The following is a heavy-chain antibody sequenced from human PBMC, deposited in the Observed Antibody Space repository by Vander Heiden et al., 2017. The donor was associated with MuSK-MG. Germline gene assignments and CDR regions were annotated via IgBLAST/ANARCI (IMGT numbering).Heavy chain of an antibody. V-gene: IGHV3-23*01. Sequence: EVQILESGGGLVQPGGSRKLSWSAPGPPFRRHVMSCVRPAPGKGLEWVPAISGRGGSTYYADAVKGRFRISRDNFKNTLYLKMKSMRAEDTAVYYFAKVLSLGGFFGYWGQGTLVTVYS. CDR1: GPPFRRHV. J-gene: IGHJ4*02. CDR2: ISGRGGST. D-gene: IGHD1-20*01. CDR3: AKVLSLGGFFGY.